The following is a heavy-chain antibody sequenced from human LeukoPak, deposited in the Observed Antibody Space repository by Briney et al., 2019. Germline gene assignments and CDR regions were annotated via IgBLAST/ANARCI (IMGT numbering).Heavy chain of an antibody. J-gene: IGHJ4*02. CDR1: GFTVSSNY. CDR2: IYSGGST. Sequence: GGSLRLSCAASGFTVSSNYMSWVRQAPGKGLEWVSVIYSGGSTYYADSVKGRFTISRDNPKNTLYLQMNSLRAEDTAVYYCAKARGISPYSGNYYNWGQGTLVTVSS. V-gene: IGHV3-66*01. CDR3: AKARGISPYSGNYYN. D-gene: IGHD1-26*01.